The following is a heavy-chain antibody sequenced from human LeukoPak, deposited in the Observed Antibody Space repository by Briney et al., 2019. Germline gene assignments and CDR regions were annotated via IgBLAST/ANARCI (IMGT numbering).Heavy chain of an antibody. V-gene: IGHV4-39*07. D-gene: IGHD3-22*01. CDR3: ARARGGDGVVITRFWFDP. J-gene: IGHJ5*02. CDR2: INHSGST. Sequence: PSETLSLTCTVSGGSISSSSYYWDWIRQPPGKGLEWIGEINHSGSTNYNPSLKSRVTISVDTSKNQFSLKLSSVTAADTAVYYCARARGGDGVVITRFWFDPWGQGTLVTVSS. CDR1: GGSISSSSYY.